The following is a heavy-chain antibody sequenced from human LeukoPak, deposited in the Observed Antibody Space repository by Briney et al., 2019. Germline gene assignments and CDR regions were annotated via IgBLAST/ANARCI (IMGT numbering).Heavy chain of an antibody. V-gene: IGHV3-23*01. J-gene: IGHJ3*02. CDR1: GFTFSSYG. D-gene: IGHD1/OR15-1a*01. CDR3: AKVATPNTLDALDI. CDR2: VSLSDNI. Sequence: GGSLRLSCAASGFTFSSYGMTWVRQAPGRGLEWVSLVSLSDNIFYADSVKGRFTISRDNSKSTVHLQMDSLRVDDTAVYYCAKVATPNTLDALDIWGQGTLVTVSS.